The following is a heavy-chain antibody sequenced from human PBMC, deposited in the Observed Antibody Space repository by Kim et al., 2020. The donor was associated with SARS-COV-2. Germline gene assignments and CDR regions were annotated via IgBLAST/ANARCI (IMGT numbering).Heavy chain of an antibody. CDR2: ISGSGGST. V-gene: IGHV3-23*01. CDR3: AKFRIGRGSYYPRSWYPIDY. CDR1: GFTFSSYA. Sequence: GGSLRLSCAASGFTFSSYAMSWVRQAPGKGLEWVSAISGSGGSTYYADSVKGRFTISRDNSKNTLYLQMNSLRAEDTAVYYCAKFRIGRGSYYPRSWYPIDYWGQGTLVTVSS. J-gene: IGHJ4*02. D-gene: IGHD3-10*01.